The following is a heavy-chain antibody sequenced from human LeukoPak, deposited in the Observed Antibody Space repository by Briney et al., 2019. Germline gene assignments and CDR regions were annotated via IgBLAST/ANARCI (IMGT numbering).Heavy chain of an antibody. J-gene: IGHJ4*02. V-gene: IGHV4-39*07. Sequence: SETLSLTCTVSGGSISSSSYFWGWMRQPPGKELEWIASIYYSGSTYYNPSLKSRVTISLDTSKNQFSLKLSSVSAADTAVYYCTRGAGWLIDYWGQGNLVTVSS. CDR2: IYYSGST. CDR1: GGSISSSSYF. CDR3: TRGAGWLIDY. D-gene: IGHD3-16*01.